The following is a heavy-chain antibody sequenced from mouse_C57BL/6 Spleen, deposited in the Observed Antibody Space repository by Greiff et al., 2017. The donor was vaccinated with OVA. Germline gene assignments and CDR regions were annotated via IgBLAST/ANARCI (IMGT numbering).Heavy chain of an antibody. Sequence: QVQLKQPGAELVMPGASVKLSCKASGYTFTSYWMHWVKQRPGQGLEWIGEIDPSDSYTNYNQKFKGKSTLTVDKSSSTAYMQLSSLTSEDSAVYYCARSTTGYAMDYWGQGTSVTVSS. D-gene: IGHD1-1*01. J-gene: IGHJ4*01. CDR1: GYTFTSYW. CDR3: ARSTTGYAMDY. V-gene: IGHV1-69*01. CDR2: IDPSDSYT.